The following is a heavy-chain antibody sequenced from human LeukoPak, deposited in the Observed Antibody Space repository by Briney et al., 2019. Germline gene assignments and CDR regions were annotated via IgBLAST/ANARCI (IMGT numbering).Heavy chain of an antibody. V-gene: IGHV3-74*01. CDR3: ARFLPYRGDRYFDY. D-gene: IGHD2-21*02. J-gene: IGHJ4*02. CDR2: INSDESST. CDR1: GIAFSSYW. Sequence: GGSLRLSCAASGIAFSSYWMHWVRQAPGKGLVWVSRINSDESSTSYADSVKGRFTISRDNAKNTLYLQMNSLRAEDTAVYYCARFLPYRGDRYFDYWGQGTLVTVSS.